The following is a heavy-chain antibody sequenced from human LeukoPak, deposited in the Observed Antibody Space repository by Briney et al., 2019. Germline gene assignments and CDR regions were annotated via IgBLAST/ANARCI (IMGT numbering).Heavy chain of an antibody. CDR2: IKSKSDGGTT. D-gene: IGHD3-10*01. V-gene: IGHV3-15*01. J-gene: IGHJ3*01. CDR3: AHGLWHYDAFDV. CDR1: GSTFTNAW. Sequence: GGSLRLSCAASGSTFTNAWMNWVRQAPGKGLEWVGRIKSKSDGGTTDYAAPVKGRFTISGDDPKITLYLQMNSLKTEDTAVYYCAHGLWHYDAFDVWGQGTLVTVSS.